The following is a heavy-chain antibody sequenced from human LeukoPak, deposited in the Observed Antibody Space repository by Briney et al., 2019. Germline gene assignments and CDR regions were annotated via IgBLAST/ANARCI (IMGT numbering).Heavy chain of an antibody. CDR2: IKPNSGDT. CDR1: VYSSTDYY. V-gene: IGHV1-2*02. Sequence: ASVKVSCKASVYSSTDYYIYWVRQAPGQGLAWMGWIKPNSGDTNYVQKFEGRVTMTRDTSISTAYMELSSLRSDDTAVYYCATKKYSGSFYAFWGQGTLVTVSS. D-gene: IGHD1-26*01. J-gene: IGHJ4*02. CDR3: ATKKYSGSFYAF.